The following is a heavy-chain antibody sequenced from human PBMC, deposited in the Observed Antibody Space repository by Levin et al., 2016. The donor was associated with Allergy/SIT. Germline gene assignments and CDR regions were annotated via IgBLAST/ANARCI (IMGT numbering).Heavy chain of an antibody. D-gene: IGHD6-13*01. V-gene: IGHV4-30-4*01. CDR2: IYYSGST. J-gene: IGHJ3*02. CDR3: AREDTIAAAGTGAFDI. Sequence: WIRQPPGKGLEWIGYIYYSGSTYYNPSLKSRVTISVDTSKNQFSLKLSSVTAADTAVYYCAREDTIAAAGTGAFDIWGQGTMVTVSS.